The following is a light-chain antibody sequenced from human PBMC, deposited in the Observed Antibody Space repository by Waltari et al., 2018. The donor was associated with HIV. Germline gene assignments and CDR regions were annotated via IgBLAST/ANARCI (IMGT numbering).Light chain of an antibody. J-gene: IGKJ2*01. V-gene: IGKV4-1*01. Sequence: DVVVTQSPHSLTVSVGERANPNCKSSQNLLYNSNKKNYLAWYQQKPGQRPKLLIYWASTRASGVPDRFSGSGSGTDFTLTISSLQTEDVAIYYCQQFYSVPYTFGQGTKLEIK. CDR2: WAS. CDR3: QQFYSVPYT. CDR1: QNLLYNSNKKNY.